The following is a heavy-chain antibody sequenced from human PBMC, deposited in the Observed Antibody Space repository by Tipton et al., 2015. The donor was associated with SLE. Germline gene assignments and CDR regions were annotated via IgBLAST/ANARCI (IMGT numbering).Heavy chain of an antibody. CDR2: IRYDGSNK. CDR3: AKGSNYYDSSGYLGAFDI. J-gene: IGHJ3*02. CDR1: GFIFSNYG. D-gene: IGHD3-22*01. Sequence: SLRLSCAASGFIFSNYGMHWVRQAPGKGLGWVAFIRYDGSNKYYADSVKGRFTISRDNSKNTLYLQMNSLRAEDTAMYFCAKGSNYYDSSGYLGAFDIWGQGTMVTVSS. V-gene: IGHV3-30*02.